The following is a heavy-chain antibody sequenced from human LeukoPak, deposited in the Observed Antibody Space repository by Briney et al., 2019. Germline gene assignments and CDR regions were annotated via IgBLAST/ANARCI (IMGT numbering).Heavy chain of an antibody. J-gene: IGHJ4*02. CDR3: ARHPGLDY. V-gene: IGHV4-39*01. Sequence: SETLSLTCTVSGGSISSSSYYWGWIRQPPGKGLEWIRRIYYNEITYYNPSLKSRVTISVDPYKNQFSLKLSSVTAADTAVYYCARHPGLDYWGQGTLVTVSS. CDR2: IYYNEIT. CDR1: GGSISSSSYY.